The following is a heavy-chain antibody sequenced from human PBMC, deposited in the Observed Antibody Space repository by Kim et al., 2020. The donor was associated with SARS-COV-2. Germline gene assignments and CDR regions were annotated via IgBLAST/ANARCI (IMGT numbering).Heavy chain of an antibody. CDR3: AKGGGYGDYYFDY. D-gene: IGHD4-17*01. J-gene: IGHJ4*02. Sequence: YYAESVRGRFTISRDNSKNTLFLQMSSLRAEDTAVYYCAKGGGYGDYYFDYWGQGTLVTVS. V-gene: IGHV3-30*02.